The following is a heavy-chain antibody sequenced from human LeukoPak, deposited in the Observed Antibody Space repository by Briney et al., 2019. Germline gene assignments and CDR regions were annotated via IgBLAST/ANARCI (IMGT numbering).Heavy chain of an antibody. CDR2: INYSGST. D-gene: IGHD6-25*01. V-gene: IGHV4-34*01. J-gene: IGHJ4*02. CDR1: GGSFSGYY. CDR3: ARGRIAALHLRPSFCDN. Sequence: TLPVTRVVYGGSFSGYYWSWIRQPPGKGLEWIGEINYSGSTNYNPYLKSRVTISVDPSKNQFSLTLSSVTATDTAVYSCARGRIAALHLRPSFCDNWGQGTLVTVSS.